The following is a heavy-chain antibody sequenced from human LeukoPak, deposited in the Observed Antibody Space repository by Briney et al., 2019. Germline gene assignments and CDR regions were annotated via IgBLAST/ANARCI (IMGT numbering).Heavy chain of an antibody. CDR2: ISAYNGNT. CDR3: ARDRPITVIAAAGTGFDY. CDR1: GYTFTSYG. Sequence: ASVKVSCKASGYTFTSYGISWVRQAPGQGLEWMGWISAYNGNTNYAQKLQGRVTMTTDTSTSTAYMELRRLRSDDTAGYYCARDRPITVIAAAGTGFDYWGQGTLVTVSS. J-gene: IGHJ4*02. V-gene: IGHV1-18*01. D-gene: IGHD6-13*01.